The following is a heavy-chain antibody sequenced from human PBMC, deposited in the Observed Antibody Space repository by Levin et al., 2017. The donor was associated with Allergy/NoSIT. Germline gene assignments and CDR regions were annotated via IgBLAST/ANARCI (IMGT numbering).Heavy chain of an antibody. J-gene: IGHJ1*01. CDR1: EFTFGDYG. V-gene: IGHV3-49*03. D-gene: IGHD3-3*01. CDR2: IKYKPSGGTT. Sequence: PGGSLRLSCTASEFTFGDYGMSWFRQAPGKGLEWVGFIKYKPSGGTTEYAASVKGRFTISGDVSKNIVYLQMDSLKTEDTAVYYCSGAWYTIFGMVIRFQYWGQGTLVTVSS. CDR3: SGAWYTIFGMVIRFQY.